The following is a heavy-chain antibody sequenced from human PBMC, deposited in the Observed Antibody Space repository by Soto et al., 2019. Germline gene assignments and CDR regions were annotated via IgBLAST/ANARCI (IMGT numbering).Heavy chain of an antibody. J-gene: IGHJ6*02. V-gene: IGHV4-34*01. D-gene: IGHD2-15*01. CDR1: GGSFSGYY. Sequence: ETLSLTCAVYGGSFSGYYWSWIRQPPGKGLEWIGEINHSGSTNYNPSLKSRVTISVDTSKNQFSLKLTSVTAADTAVYYCARGFCSGGSCEGAVDVWGQGTTVTVSS. CDR2: INHSGST. CDR3: ARGFCSGGSCEGAVDV.